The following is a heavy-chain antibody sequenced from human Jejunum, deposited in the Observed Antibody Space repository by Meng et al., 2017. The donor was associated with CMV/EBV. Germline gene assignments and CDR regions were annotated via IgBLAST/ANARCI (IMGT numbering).Heavy chain of an antibody. CDR1: GFTVDDYT. V-gene: IGHV3-43*01. CDR2: ISWDGDTT. D-gene: IGHD5-12*01. Sequence: GFTVDDYTMHWVRQAPRKGLDWVSLISWDGDTTYYADSVRGRFTISRDNNRNSLYLQMNNLRPEDTALYYCAKDISSRGYSAGDYWGQGTLVTVSS. J-gene: IGHJ4*02. CDR3: AKDISSRGYSAGDY.